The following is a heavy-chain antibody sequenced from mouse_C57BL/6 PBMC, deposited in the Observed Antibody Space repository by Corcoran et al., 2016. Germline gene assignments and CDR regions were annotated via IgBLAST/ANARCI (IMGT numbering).Heavy chain of an antibody. J-gene: IGHJ1*03. CDR3: AREELGRGYFDV. D-gene: IGHD4-1*01. Sequence: QVQLQQSGAELVKPGASVKISCKASGYAFSSYWMNWVKQRPGKGLEWIGQIYPGDGDTNYNGKFKGKATLTADKSSSTAYMQLSSLTSEDSAVYFCAREELGRGYFDVWGTGTTVTVSS. CDR1: GYAFSSYW. V-gene: IGHV1-80*01. CDR2: IYPGDGDT.